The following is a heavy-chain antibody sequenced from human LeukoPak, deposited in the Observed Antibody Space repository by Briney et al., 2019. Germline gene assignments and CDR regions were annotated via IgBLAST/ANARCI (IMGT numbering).Heavy chain of an antibody. CDR1: GYTFTSYY. D-gene: IGHD6-19*01. CDR3: AREIAVAKGISDY. J-gene: IGHJ4*02. Sequence: ASVKVSCKASGYTFTSYYMHWVRQAPGQGLEWMGIINPSGGSTSYAQKFQGRVTMTRDMSTSTVYMELRSLRSDDTAVYYCAREIAVAKGISDYWGQGTLVTVSS. V-gene: IGHV1-46*01. CDR2: INPSGGST.